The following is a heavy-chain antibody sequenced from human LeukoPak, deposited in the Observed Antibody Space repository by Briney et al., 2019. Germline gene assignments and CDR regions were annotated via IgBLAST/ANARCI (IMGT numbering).Heavy chain of an antibody. D-gene: IGHD2-21*02. V-gene: IGHV3-11*01. CDR3: ARASGGGGDLTAGDFDI. CDR1: LFTFSDYY. J-gene: IGHJ3*02. Sequence: PGGALRLSCAASLFTFSDYYMSWIRQAPGRGVGWVSYISSSGSSIYYADSVKGRLTISRDNAKNSLYLQMNSLRAEDTAAYYCARASGGGGDLTAGDFDIWGQGTMVTVSS. CDR2: ISSSGSSI.